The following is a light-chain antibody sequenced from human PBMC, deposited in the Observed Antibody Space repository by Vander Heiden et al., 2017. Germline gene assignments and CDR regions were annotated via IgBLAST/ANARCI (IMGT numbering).Light chain of an antibody. Sequence: DIQIPQSPSSLSSSLLSRLTLTFRASQGISNYVAWYQQKPGKVPKLLIYSAATVQSGVPARFSGSGSGTDFTRTISSLQPEDGATDYCQKFNSAPYTVGQGTKLEIK. CDR3: QKFNSAPYT. CDR2: SAA. J-gene: IGKJ2*01. V-gene: IGKV1-27*01. CDR1: QGISNY.